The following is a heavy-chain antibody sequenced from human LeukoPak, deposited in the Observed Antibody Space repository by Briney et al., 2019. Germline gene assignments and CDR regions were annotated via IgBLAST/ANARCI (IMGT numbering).Heavy chain of an antibody. CDR1: GGSISSGSYY. J-gene: IGHJ5*02. D-gene: IGHD6-6*01. V-gene: IGHV4-61*02. CDR3: ARKYSSSSAAFDP. Sequence: SETLSLTCTVSGGSISSGSYYWSWIRQPAGKGLEWIGRIYTSGSTNYKPSLKSRVTISVDTSKNQFSLKLSSVTAADTAVYYCARKYSSSSAAFDPWGQGTLVTVSS. CDR2: IYTSGST.